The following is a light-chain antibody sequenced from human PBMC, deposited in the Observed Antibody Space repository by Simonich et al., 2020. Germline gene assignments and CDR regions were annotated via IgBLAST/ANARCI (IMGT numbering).Light chain of an antibody. V-gene: IGLV2-23*01. Sequence: QSALTQPASVSGSPGQSITISCTGTSRDVGSYNLFSWYQHHPGKAPKLMIYEGSKRPSWVSNRFSGSKSGNTASLTISGLQAEDEADYYCCSYAGSSTWVFGGGTKLTVL. J-gene: IGLJ3*02. CDR2: EGS. CDR3: CSYAGSSTWV. CDR1: SRDVGSYNL.